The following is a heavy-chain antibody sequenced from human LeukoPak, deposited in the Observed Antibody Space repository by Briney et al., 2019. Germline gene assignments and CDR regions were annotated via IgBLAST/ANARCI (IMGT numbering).Heavy chain of an antibody. J-gene: IGHJ3*02. Sequence: GGSLRLSCAASGFTFDDYAMHWVRQAPGKGLEWVSGISWNSGSIGYADSVKGRFTISRDNAKNSLYLQMNSLRAEDMALYYCAKGLRFLEWRGAFDIWGQGTMVTVSS. D-gene: IGHD3-3*01. V-gene: IGHV3-9*03. CDR3: AKGLRFLEWRGAFDI. CDR2: ISWNSGSI. CDR1: GFTFDDYA.